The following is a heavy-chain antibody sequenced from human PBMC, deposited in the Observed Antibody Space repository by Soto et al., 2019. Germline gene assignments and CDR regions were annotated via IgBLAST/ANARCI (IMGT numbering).Heavy chain of an antibody. CDR1: GGSISSSSYY. J-gene: IGHJ4*02. Sequence: QLQLQESGPGLVKPSETLSLTCTVSGGSISSSSYYWGWIRQPPGKGLEWIGSIYYSGSTHYNPSLKSRVTISVDTSKNQFSLKLSSVTAADTAVYYCARSSYYYDGGGNDYWGQGTLVTVSS. V-gene: IGHV4-39*01. D-gene: IGHD3-22*01. CDR2: IYYSGST. CDR3: ARSSYYYDGGGNDY.